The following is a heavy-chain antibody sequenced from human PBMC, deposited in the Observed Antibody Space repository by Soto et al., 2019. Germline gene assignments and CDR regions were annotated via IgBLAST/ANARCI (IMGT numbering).Heavy chain of an antibody. Sequence: QITLKESGPTLVKPTQTLTLTCTFSGFSLSTSGVGVGWIRQPPGKALEWLALIYWNDDKRYSPSLKSRLTTTKDTSKNQVVLTMTNMDPVDTATYYCAHSQLKRFFGVAPYNWFDPWGQGTLVTVSS. CDR1: GFSLSTSGVG. J-gene: IGHJ5*02. CDR2: IYWNDDK. CDR3: AHSQLKRFFGVAPYNWFDP. V-gene: IGHV2-5*01. D-gene: IGHD3-3*01.